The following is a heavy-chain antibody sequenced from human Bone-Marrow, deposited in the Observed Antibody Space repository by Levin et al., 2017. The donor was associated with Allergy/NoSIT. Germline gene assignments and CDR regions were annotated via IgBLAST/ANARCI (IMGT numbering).Heavy chain of an antibody. CDR2: IKEDGSEK. Sequence: SCAASRFTFSNSWMSWVRQTPGKGLEWVANIKEDGSEKYYVDSVKGRFTISRDNAKNSLYVQMNSLRAEDTAVYYCARDQFRRATIGARWFDPWGQGTLVIVSS. CDR1: RFTFSNSW. J-gene: IGHJ5*02. CDR3: ARDQFRRATIGARWFDP. D-gene: IGHD5-24*01. V-gene: IGHV3-7*01.